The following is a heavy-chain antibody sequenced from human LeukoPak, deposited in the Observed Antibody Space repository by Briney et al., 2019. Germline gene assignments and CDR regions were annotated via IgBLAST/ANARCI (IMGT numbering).Heavy chain of an antibody. V-gene: IGHV3-21*01. CDR2: ISSSSSYI. J-gene: IGHJ4*02. D-gene: IGHD2-15*01. CDR3: AKDAGDIVVVVAAHFDY. CDR1: AFTFSSYS. Sequence: GGSLRLSCAASAFTFSSYSMNWVRQAPGKGLEWVSSISSSSSYIYYADSVKGRFTISRDNSKNTLYLQMNSLRAEDTAVYYCAKDAGDIVVVVAAHFDYWGQGTLVTVSS.